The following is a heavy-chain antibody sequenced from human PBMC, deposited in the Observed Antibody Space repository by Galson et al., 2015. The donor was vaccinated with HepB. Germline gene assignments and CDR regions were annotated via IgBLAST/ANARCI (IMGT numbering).Heavy chain of an antibody. D-gene: IGHD3-22*01. CDR1: GFTFSSYA. CDR3: AKGYYYDSSGYYPFFDY. CDR2: ISGSGGST. V-gene: IGHV3-23*01. Sequence: SLRLSCAASGFTFSSYAMSWVRQAPGKGLEWVSAISGSGGSTYYADSVKGRFTISRDNSKNTLYLQMNSLRAEDTAVYYCAKGYYYDSSGYYPFFDYWGQGTLVTVSS. J-gene: IGHJ4*02.